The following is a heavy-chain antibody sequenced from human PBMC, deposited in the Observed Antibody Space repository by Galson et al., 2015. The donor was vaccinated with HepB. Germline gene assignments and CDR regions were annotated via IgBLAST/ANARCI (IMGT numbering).Heavy chain of an antibody. J-gene: IGHJ4*02. CDR1: GFTFSGPA. Sequence: SLRRSCAAYGFTFSGPAIHWVRQAPGNGPECVGRIRRTGSNYATLYVLSLKVRFTISRDDSKNMAYLYMKSLSIEDTAVYYCSRLGDFSGYSSAWGQGTLVTVSS. D-gene: IGHD5-18*01. CDR3: SRLGDFSGYSSA. V-gene: IGHV3-73*01. CDR2: IRRTGSNYAT.